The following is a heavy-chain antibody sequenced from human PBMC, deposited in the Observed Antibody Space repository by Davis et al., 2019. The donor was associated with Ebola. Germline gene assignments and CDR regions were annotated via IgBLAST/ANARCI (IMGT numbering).Heavy chain of an antibody. J-gene: IGHJ4*02. CDR2: ISSSSSTI. CDR3: AREGYYDSSGYSFEVIDY. V-gene: IGHV3-48*02. CDR1: GFTVSSYS. Sequence: GSLRLSCAASGFTVSSYSMNWVRQAPGKGLEWVSYISSSSSTIYYADSVKGRFTISRDNAKNSLYLQMNSLRDENTAVYYCAREGYYDSSGYSFEVIDYWGQGTLVTVSS. D-gene: IGHD3-22*01.